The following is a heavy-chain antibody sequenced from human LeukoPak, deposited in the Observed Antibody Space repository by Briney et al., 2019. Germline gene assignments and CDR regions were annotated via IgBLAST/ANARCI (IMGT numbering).Heavy chain of an antibody. V-gene: IGHV4-4*07. CDR2: IYTSENT. J-gene: IGHJ6*03. CDR3: AGEGDYGDYSKSFYYMDV. D-gene: IGHD4-17*01. CDR1: GGYIGSYY. Sequence: SETLSLTCTVSGGYIGSYYWSWIRQPAGKGLEWIGRIYTSENTDYNPSLKSRVTMSVDMSTSQFSLRLTSVTAVDTAVYYCAGEGDYGDYSKSFYYMDVWGKGTTVTVSS.